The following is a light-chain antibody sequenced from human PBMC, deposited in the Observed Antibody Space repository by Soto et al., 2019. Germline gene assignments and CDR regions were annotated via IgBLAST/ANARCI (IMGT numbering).Light chain of an antibody. CDR1: QSLLHSNGNHF. J-gene: IGKJ2*01. CDR3: MQALQIPDT. V-gene: IGKV2-28*01. CDR2: LGS. Sequence: DIVVTQSPLSLSVTPGEPASISCRSSQSLLHSNGNHFLDWYLQKPGQSPQLLIYLGSNRASGVPDRFSGSGSGTDFTLKISRVEAEDVGVYYCMQALQIPDTFGQGTKLEIK.